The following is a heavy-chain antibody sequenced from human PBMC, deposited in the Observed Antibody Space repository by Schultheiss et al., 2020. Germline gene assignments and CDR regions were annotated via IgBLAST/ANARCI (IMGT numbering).Heavy chain of an antibody. Sequence: ASVTVSCKASGYTFTSHGFSWVRQAPGQGLEWLGWITTYNGDTHYVQKFQGRVTLTTDTPTRTAYMELRSLRPDDTAVYYCARGPRTIYEGARAYHYMDVWGGGTSVT. CDR2: ITTYNGDT. CDR1: GYTFTSHG. CDR3: ARGPRTIYEGARAYHYMDV. V-gene: IGHV1-18*04. D-gene: IGHD4/OR15-4a*01. J-gene: IGHJ6*03.